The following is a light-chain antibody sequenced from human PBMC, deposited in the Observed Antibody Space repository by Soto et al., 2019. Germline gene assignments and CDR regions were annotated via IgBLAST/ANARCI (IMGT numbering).Light chain of an antibody. J-gene: IGLJ1*01. V-gene: IGLV2-14*01. CDR3: SSYTSFSTYV. CDR1: SSDVGGYNY. Sequence: QSALTQPASVSGSPGQSITISCTGTSSDVGGYNYVSWYQQHPGKAPKLMIYEVSNRPSGVSNRFSGSKSDNTASLTISGPQAEDEADYYCSSYTSFSTYVFGTGTKLTV. CDR2: EVS.